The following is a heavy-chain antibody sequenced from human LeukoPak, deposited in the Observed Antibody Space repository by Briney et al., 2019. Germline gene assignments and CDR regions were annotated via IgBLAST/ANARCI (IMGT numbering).Heavy chain of an antibody. CDR2: IGWNSGGI. CDR3: ARDVDGGDY. J-gene: IGHJ4*02. D-gene: IGHD3-3*01. Sequence: GGSLRLSCAASGFTFDDYAMHWVRQAPGKGLEWVSGIGWNSGGIVYADSVKGRFTISRDNAKNSLYLQMNSLRDEDTAVYYCARDVDGGDYWGQGTLVTVSS. V-gene: IGHV3-9*01. CDR1: GFTFDDYA.